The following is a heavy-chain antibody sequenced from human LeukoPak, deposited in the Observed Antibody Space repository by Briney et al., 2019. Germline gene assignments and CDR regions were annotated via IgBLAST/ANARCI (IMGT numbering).Heavy chain of an antibody. CDR3: AKDRATSGFDAFDI. D-gene: IGHD1-26*01. CDR2: ISWNSGSI. Sequence: PGGSLRLSCAASGFTFDDYAMHWVRQAPGKGLEWVSGISWNSGSIGYADSVKGRFTISRDNAENSLYLQMNSLRAEDMALYYCAKDRATSGFDAFDIWGQRTMVTVSS. J-gene: IGHJ3*02. V-gene: IGHV3-9*03. CDR1: GFTFDDYA.